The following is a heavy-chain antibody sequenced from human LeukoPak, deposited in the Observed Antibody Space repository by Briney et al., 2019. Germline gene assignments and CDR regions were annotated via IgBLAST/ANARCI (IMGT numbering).Heavy chain of an antibody. D-gene: IGHD6-13*01. CDR2: INQNGGET. CDR1: GFTFSDFW. CDR3: ARDGTAPGLYFDL. J-gene: IGHJ4*01. V-gene: IGHV3-7*01. Sequence: GGSLRLSCAVSGFTFSDFWMNWVRRSPGKGLEWVASINQNGGETSYVDSVKGRFTISRDNPENSLYLQMSSLRAEDTAVYYCARDGTAPGLYFDLWGQGTLVTVSS.